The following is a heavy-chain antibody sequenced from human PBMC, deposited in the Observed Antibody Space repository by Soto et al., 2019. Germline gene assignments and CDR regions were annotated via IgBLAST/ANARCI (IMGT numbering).Heavy chain of an antibody. V-gene: IGHV3-33*01. Sequence: GGSLRLSCAASGFTFSSYGMHWVRQAPGKGLEWVAVIRYDGSNTYYADSVKGRFTISRDNSKNTLYLQMNSLRAEDTAVYYCARDLRSILGSSSSHFDYWGQGTLVTVSS. CDR1: GFTFSSYG. CDR3: ARDLRSILGSSSSHFDY. J-gene: IGHJ4*02. D-gene: IGHD6-6*01. CDR2: IRYDGSNT.